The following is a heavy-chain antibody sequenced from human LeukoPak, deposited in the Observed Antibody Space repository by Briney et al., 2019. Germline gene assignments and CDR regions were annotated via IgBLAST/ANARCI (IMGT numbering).Heavy chain of an antibody. CDR1: GYTFAGYY. V-gene: IGHV1-2*02. Sequence: ASVKVSCKASGYTFAGYYMHWVRQAPGQGLEWMGWINPNSGGTNYAQKFQGRVTMTRDTSISTAYMELSRLRSDDTAVYYCARVPAARSIYYFDYWGQGTLVTVSS. CDR2: INPNSGGT. J-gene: IGHJ4*02. CDR3: ARVPAARSIYYFDY. D-gene: IGHD6-6*01.